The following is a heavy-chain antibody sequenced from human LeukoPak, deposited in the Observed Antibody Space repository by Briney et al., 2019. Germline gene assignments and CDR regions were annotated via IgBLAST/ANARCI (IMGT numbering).Heavy chain of an antibody. D-gene: IGHD3-22*01. J-gene: IGHJ3*02. V-gene: IGHV3-74*01. CDR3: ARGGLDYYDSSGSLYAFDI. Sequence: PGGSLRLSCAASGFTFSSYWMHWVRQAPGKGLVWVSRINGDGTSTTYADSVKGRFTISRDNAKNTLYLQMNSLRAEDKAVFYCARGGLDYYDSSGSLYAFDIWGQGTLVTVSS. CDR1: GFTFSSYW. CDR2: INGDGTST.